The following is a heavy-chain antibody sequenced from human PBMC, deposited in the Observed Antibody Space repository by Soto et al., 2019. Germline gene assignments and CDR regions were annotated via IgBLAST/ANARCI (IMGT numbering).Heavy chain of an antibody. CDR3: ARASSRWGSEAAY. Sequence: EVQLVESGGGLIQPGGSLRLSCAVSGFTVSNNYMSWVRQAPGKGLEGVSVIYSGGYTAYGDSVKGRFTISRDNSKNTLYLQMNSLRPEDTAVYHCARASSRWGSEAAYWGQGTLVTVSS. CDR1: GFTVSNNY. D-gene: IGHD7-27*01. V-gene: IGHV3-53*01. J-gene: IGHJ4*02. CDR2: IYSGGYT.